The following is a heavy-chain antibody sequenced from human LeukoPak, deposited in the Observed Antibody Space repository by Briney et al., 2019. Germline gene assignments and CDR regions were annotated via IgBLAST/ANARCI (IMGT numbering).Heavy chain of an antibody. D-gene: IGHD3-22*01. CDR2: IYTSGST. Sequence: SETLSLTCTVSGGSISSYYWSWIRQPPGKGLEWIGYIYTSGSTNYNPSLKSRVTISVDTSKNRFSLKLSSVTAADTAVYYCAREGDSSGYWALWGQGTLVTVSS. V-gene: IGHV4-4*09. CDR3: AREGDSSGYWAL. CDR1: GGSISSYY. J-gene: IGHJ4*02.